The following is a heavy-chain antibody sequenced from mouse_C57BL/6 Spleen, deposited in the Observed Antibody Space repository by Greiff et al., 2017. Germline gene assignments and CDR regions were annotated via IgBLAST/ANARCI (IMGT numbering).Heavy chain of an antibody. CDR2: INPSSGYT. V-gene: IGHV1-7*01. D-gene: IGHD1-1*01. Sequence: VQLQESGAELAKPGASVKLSCKASGYTFTSYWMHWVKQRPGQGLEWIGYINPSSGYTKYNQKFKDKATLTADKSSSTAYMQLSSLTYEDSAVXYCASHCYGSDYAMDDWGQGTSVTVSS. CDR3: ASHCYGSDYAMDD. CDR1: GYTFTSYW. J-gene: IGHJ4*01.